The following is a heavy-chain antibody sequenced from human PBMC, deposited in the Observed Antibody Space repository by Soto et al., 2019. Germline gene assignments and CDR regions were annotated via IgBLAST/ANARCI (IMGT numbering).Heavy chain of an antibody. CDR1: GFTFGDYS. D-gene: IGHD1-1*01. CDR3: PREGGVENYYYYYGMDV. CDR2: IRSKAYGGTT. J-gene: IGHJ6*02. Sequence: CLRLSFTASGFTFGDYSMSWFRQAPGKGLEWVGFIRSKAYGGTTEYAASVKGRFTISRDDSKSIAYLQMNSLKTEDTAVYYCPREGGVENYYYYYGMDVCGQGTTVTVSS. V-gene: IGHV3-49*03.